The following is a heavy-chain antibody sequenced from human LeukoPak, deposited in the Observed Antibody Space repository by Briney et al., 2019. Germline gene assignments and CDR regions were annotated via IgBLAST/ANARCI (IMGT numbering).Heavy chain of an antibody. D-gene: IGHD1-26*01. CDR3: ATDSQVGATRYNWFDP. Sequence: ASVKVSCKVSGYTPTELSMHWVRQAPGKGLEWMGGFDPEDGETIYAQKFQGRVTMTEDTSTDTAYMELSSLRSEDTAVYYCATDSQVGATRYNWFDPWGQGTLVTVSS. J-gene: IGHJ5*02. CDR1: GYTPTELS. CDR2: FDPEDGET. V-gene: IGHV1-24*01.